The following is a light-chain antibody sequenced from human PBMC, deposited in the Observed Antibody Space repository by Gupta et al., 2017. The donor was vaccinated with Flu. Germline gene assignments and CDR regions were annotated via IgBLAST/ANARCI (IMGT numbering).Light chain of an antibody. J-gene: IGKJ3*01. CDR3: QQYNNWPPRFT. Sequence: EIVMTQSPATLSVSPGERATLSCRASQSVSGHLAWYQQKPGQAPRLLIYGASTRATGIPARFSGSGSGTEFTLTISSLQTEDFAVYYCQQYNNWPPRFTFGPGTKVDIK. CDR2: GAS. CDR1: QSVSGH. V-gene: IGKV3-15*01.